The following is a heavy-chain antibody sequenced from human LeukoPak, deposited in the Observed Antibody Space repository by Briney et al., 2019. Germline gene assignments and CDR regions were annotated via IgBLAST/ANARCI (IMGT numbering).Heavy chain of an antibody. V-gene: IGHV4-34*01. CDR3: ARDSRLTKPYYYYYYMDV. CDR2: INHSGST. D-gene: IGHD2-8*01. Sequence: SETLSLTCAVYGGSFSGYYWSWIRQPPGKGLEWIGEINHSGSTNYNPSLKSRVTISVDTSKNQFSLKLSSVTAADTAVYYCARDSRLTKPYYYYYYMDVWGKGTTVTVSS. J-gene: IGHJ6*03. CDR1: GGSFSGYY.